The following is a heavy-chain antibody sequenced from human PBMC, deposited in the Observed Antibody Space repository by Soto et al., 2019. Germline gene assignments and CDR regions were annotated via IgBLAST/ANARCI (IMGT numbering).Heavy chain of an antibody. D-gene: IGHD3-10*02. Sequence: QVQLVESGGGVVQTGRSLRLSCAASGFTFSRFSMHWVRQAPGKGLAWVAVISYDGKNKQFAESVKGRFSVSRDDSKNTIYLEMNNLRGDDSVVYYCARDHGMFLSYYYYGMDVWGQGTKVTVSS. V-gene: IGHV3-30*04. J-gene: IGHJ6*02. CDR1: GFTFSRFS. CDR2: ISYDGKNK. CDR3: ARDHGMFLSYYYYGMDV.